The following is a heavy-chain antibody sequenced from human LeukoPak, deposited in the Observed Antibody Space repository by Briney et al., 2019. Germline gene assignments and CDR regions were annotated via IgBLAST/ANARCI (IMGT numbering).Heavy chain of an antibody. CDR2: IYSGGST. V-gene: IGHV3-66*02. J-gene: IGHJ4*02. CDR1: GFTVSSNY. Sequence: QAGGSLRLSCAASGFTVSSNYMSWVRQAPGKGLEWVSVIYSGGSTYYADSVKGRFTSSRDNSKNTLYLQMNSLRAEDTAVYYCARDIVVSSGSDYWGQGTLVTVSS. CDR3: ARDIVVSSGSDY. D-gene: IGHD6-19*01.